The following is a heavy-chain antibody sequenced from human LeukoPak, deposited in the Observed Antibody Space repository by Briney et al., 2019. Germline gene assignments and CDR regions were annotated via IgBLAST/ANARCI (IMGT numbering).Heavy chain of an antibody. J-gene: IGHJ3*01. Sequence: SGRSLRLSCAASGFTFSCYGMHWVRQAPGKGLEWVAVIWNGGSNKYYADSVKGRFTVSRDDSRNTVYLQMNNLRIDDTAVYYCARPIYTASFRREAFDVWGQGTVVIVSS. CDR3: ARPIYTASFRREAFDV. V-gene: IGHV3-33*08. CDR2: IWNGGSNK. D-gene: IGHD1-26*01. CDR1: GFTFSCYG.